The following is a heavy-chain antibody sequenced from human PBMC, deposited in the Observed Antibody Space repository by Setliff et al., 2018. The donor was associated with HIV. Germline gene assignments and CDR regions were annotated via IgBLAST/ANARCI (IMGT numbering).Heavy chain of an antibody. Sequence: SETLSLTCTVSGGSINTGHYYWSWIRHHPGKGLEWIAYIYISGTTNYNPSLKNRVTMSLDTSKTQVSLRLTSVTAADTAVYYCARQGGYNSPLMVWGQGKLVTVSS. V-gene: IGHV4-30-4*08. CDR1: GGSINTGHYY. CDR2: IYISGTT. CDR3: ARQGGYNSPLMV. J-gene: IGHJ4*02. D-gene: IGHD3-10*01.